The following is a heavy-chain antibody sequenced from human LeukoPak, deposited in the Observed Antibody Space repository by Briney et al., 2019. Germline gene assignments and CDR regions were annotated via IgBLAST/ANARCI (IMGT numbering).Heavy chain of an antibody. CDR1: GGSISSYY. CDR3: ARAAAFDY. CDR2: IYYSGST. J-gene: IGHJ4*02. D-gene: IGHD6-13*01. Sequence: NASETLSLTCTVSGGSISSYYWSWIRQPPGKGLEWIGYIYYSGSTNYNPSLKSRVTISVDTSKNQFSLKLSSVTAADTAVYYCARAAAFDYWGQGTLVTVSS. V-gene: IGHV4-59*01.